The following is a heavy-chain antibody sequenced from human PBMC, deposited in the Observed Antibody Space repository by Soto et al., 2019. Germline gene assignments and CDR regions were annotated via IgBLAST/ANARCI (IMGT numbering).Heavy chain of an antibody. CDR3: ARGARVSGSSQTRPDF. D-gene: IGHD6-6*01. V-gene: IGHV4-34*01. Sequence: SETLSLTCPLYSGSFTGYYWSWIRHPPGKGLEWIGEISQSGNTNYSPSLKSRVSISIDTSRKQFSLNLASVSAADTAVYYCARGARVSGSSQTRPDFWGQGTLVTVSS. CDR2: ISQSGNT. CDR1: SGSFTGYY. J-gene: IGHJ4*02.